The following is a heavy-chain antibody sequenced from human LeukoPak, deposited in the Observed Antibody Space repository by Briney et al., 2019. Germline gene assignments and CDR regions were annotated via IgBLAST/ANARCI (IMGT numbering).Heavy chain of an antibody. Sequence: GGSLRLSCAASEFTFSSYAMHWVRQAPGKGLEWVSSISSSSSYIYYADSVKGRFTISRDNAKNSLYLQMNSLRAEDTAVYYCARGLGFSYDTAGGQGTLVTVSS. CDR3: ARGLGFSYDTA. CDR2: ISSSSSYI. V-gene: IGHV3-21*01. D-gene: IGHD3-9*01. J-gene: IGHJ4*02. CDR1: EFTFSSYA.